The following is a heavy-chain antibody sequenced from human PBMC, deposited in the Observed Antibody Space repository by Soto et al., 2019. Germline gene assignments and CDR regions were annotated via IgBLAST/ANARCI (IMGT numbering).Heavy chain of an antibody. J-gene: IGHJ5*02. V-gene: IGHV4-39*01. CDR3: ARLGAYYQSLDP. D-gene: IGHD2-21*01. CDR2: IYYSGST. Sequence: PSETLSLTCTVSGSSISSSSYYWGWIRQPPGKGLEWIGSIYYSGSTYYNLSLKSRVTISVDTSKNQFSLKLSSVTAADTAVYYCARLGAYYQSLDPWGPGTLVTVSS. CDR1: GSSISSSSYY.